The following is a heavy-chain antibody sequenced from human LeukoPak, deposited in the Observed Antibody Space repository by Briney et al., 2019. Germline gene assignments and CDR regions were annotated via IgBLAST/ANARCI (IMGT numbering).Heavy chain of an antibody. D-gene: IGHD4-23*01. Sequence: GRSLRLSCAASGFTFSSYGMHWVRQAPGKGLEWVAVIWYDGSNKYYAGSVKGRFTISRDNSKNTLYLQMNSLRAEDTAVYYCAKDRTGGNSYYFDYWGQGTLVTVSS. J-gene: IGHJ4*02. CDR1: GFTFSSYG. CDR2: IWYDGSNK. V-gene: IGHV3-33*06. CDR3: AKDRTGGNSYYFDY.